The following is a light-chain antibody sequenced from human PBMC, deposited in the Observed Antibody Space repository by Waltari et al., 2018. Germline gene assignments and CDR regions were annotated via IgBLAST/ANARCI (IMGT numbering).Light chain of an antibody. V-gene: IGLV2-23*02. CDR2: DVS. Sequence: QSALTQPASVSRSPGPSITNSRTGTSTCVGGSNYVSWYQQHPGKAPKLMIYDVSKRPSGVSNRFSGSKSGNTASLTISGLQAEDEADYYCCSYAGSSTWVFGGGTKLTVL. CDR1: STCVGGSNY. J-gene: IGLJ3*02. CDR3: CSYAGSSTWV.